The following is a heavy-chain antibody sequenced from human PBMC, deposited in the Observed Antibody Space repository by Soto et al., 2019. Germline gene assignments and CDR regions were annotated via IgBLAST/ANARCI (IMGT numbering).Heavy chain of an antibody. Sequence: QVQLVQSGAEVKQPGASVRVSCKASGNTHPIYFIHWLRQAPGQGLEWMGWINSVSGGTNYAPRFRGRVSMTRDTSSATAFMDLSGLRSDDTAVYYCARGGSYYAHWGQGTLVTVSS. CDR3: ARGGSYYAH. V-gene: IGHV1-2*02. CDR2: INSVSGGT. J-gene: IGHJ4*02. D-gene: IGHD3-16*01. CDR1: GNTHPIYF.